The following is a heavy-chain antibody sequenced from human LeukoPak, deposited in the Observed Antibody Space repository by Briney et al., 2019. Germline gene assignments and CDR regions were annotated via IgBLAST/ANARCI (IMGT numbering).Heavy chain of an antibody. CDR2: ISSSSSYI. J-gene: IGHJ4*02. V-gene: IGHV3-21*01. CDR3: SILQAATVDY. Sequence: PGGSLRLSCAASGFTFSSYSMSWVRQAPGKGMEWVSSISSSSSYIYYEGSVKGRFTISRDNAKNSVYLQMNSLRAEDTAVYYCSILQAATVDYWGQGTLVTVSS. CDR1: GFTFSSYS. D-gene: IGHD6-25*01.